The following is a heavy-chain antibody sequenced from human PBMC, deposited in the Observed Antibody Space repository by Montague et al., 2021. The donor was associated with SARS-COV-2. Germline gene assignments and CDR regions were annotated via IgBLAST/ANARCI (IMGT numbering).Heavy chain of an antibody. D-gene: IGHD3-10*01. J-gene: IGHJ6*02. CDR1: GTSITSYY. CDR3: ARGCRSCIGAGCHCYGLDV. CDR2: ISNSGST. Sequence: SETLSLTCTVSGTSITSYYWSWIRQPPGKGLEWIGYISNSGSTNYSPSLKSRVTMSVDTSKNQMSLKLTSVTAADTAVYYCARGCRSCIGAGCHCYGLDVWGQGTTVTVSS. V-gene: IGHV4-59*01.